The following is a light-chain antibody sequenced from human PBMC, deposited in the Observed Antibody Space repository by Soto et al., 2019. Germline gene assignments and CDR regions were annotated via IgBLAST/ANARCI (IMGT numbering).Light chain of an antibody. J-gene: IGKJ1*01. CDR2: GAS. CDR3: QQYNNWPPWT. Sequence: EIVMTQSPATLSVSPGERATLSCRASQSVNSNLAWYQQKPGQAPRLPIYGASTRATGIPARFSGSGSGTEFTLAISSLQSEDFAVYYCQQYNNWPPWTFGQGTKVDIK. V-gene: IGKV3-15*01. CDR1: QSVNSN.